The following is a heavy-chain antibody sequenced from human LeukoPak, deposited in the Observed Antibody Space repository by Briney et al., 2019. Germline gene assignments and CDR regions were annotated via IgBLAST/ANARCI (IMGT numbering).Heavy chain of an antibody. CDR3: ARARGDYVVFFVDY. V-gene: IGHV3-7*01. Sequence: GGSLRLSCAASGFSFSSYWMSWVRQAPGKGLEWVANIKQDGSEKYYVDSVKGRFTISRDNAKNSLYLQMNSLRAEDTAVYYCARARGDYVVFFVDYWGQGTLVTVSS. J-gene: IGHJ4*02. CDR2: IKQDGSEK. CDR1: GFSFSSYW. D-gene: IGHD4-17*01.